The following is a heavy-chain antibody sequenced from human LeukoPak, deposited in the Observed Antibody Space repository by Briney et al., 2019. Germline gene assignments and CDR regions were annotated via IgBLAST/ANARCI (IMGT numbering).Heavy chain of an antibody. CDR1: GCTFTSYY. CDR2: INPSGGST. V-gene: IGHV1-46*01. CDR3: ARDLLGYCSSTSCYYSWFDP. Sequence: VASVKVSCKASGCTFTSYYMHWVRQAPGQGLEWMGIINPSGGSTSYAQKFQGRVTMTRDMSTSTVYMELSSLRSEDTAVYYCARDLLGYCSSTSCYYSWFDPWGQGTLVTVSS. J-gene: IGHJ5*02. D-gene: IGHD2-2*01.